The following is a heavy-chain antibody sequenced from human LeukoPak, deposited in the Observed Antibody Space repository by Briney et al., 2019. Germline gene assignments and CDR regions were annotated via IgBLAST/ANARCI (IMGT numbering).Heavy chain of an antibody. CDR2: INDNGKSI. CDR3: VKDPWGVDH. CDR1: GFTFSSYV. Sequence: GGSLRLSCLGSGFTFSSYVMHRIRQAPGKGLEYVSAINDNGKSIYYADSVKGRFTISRDNSKNTLYLQMSSLRPEDTAVYYCVKDPWGVDHWGQGTLVTVSS. V-gene: IGHV3-64D*06. D-gene: IGHD7-27*01. J-gene: IGHJ5*02.